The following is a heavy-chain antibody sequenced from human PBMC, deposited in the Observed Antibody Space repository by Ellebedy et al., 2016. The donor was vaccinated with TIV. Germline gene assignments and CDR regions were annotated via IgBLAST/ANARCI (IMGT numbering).Heavy chain of an antibody. V-gene: IGHV3-23*01. Sequence: PGGSLRLSCAASGISLRSYAMSWVRQAPGKGLEWVSTIGGTGGTTYYRESVKGRFTVSRDKSRNTLYLQMNSLRAEDTAVYYCARVGASSGNPYAFDIWGQGTMVTVSS. J-gene: IGHJ3*02. D-gene: IGHD3-16*01. CDR3: ARVGASSGNPYAFDI. CDR1: GISLRSYA. CDR2: IGGTGGTT.